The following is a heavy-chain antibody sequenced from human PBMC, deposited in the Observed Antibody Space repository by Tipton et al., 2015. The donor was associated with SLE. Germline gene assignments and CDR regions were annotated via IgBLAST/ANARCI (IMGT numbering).Heavy chain of an antibody. Sequence: TLSLTCTVSGGSISSSSYYWSWIRQPAGKGLEWLGRIYSSGSTNYNPSLKSRVTISIDTSKNQFSLNLSSVTAADTAVYFCARGVYYGFWSAYYNEEGSKTYYFDSWGQGTLVTVSS. CDR2: IYSSGST. D-gene: IGHD3-3*01. V-gene: IGHV4-61*02. J-gene: IGHJ4*02. CDR3: ARGVYYGFWSAYYNEEGSKTYYFDS. CDR1: GGSISSSSYY.